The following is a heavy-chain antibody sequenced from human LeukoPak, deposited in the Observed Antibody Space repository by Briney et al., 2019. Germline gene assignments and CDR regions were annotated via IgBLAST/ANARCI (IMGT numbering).Heavy chain of an antibody. Sequence: QPGRSLRLSCAASGFTFSSYAMHWVRQAPGKGLEWVAVISYDGSNKYYADSVKGRFTISRDNSKNTLYLQMNSLRAEDTAVYYCVPNLYCSSTSCPDYWGQGTLVTVSS. CDR3: VPNLYCSSTSCPDY. CDR1: GFTFSSYA. J-gene: IGHJ4*02. D-gene: IGHD2-2*01. CDR2: ISYDGSNK. V-gene: IGHV3-30-3*01.